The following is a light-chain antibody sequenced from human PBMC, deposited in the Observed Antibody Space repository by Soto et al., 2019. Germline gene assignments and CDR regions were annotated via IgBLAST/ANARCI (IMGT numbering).Light chain of an antibody. CDR2: GAS. Sequence: EMSLTHSPVSLSQSPGVRHTLSYRFRQGVGSNFLAWYQQRPGQPPKLLICGASHRAPDIPDRFSGSGSGTDFTLTISRLQPEDFAVYYCQQSGSSIQTFGQGTKVDIK. CDR1: QGVGSNF. V-gene: IGKV3-20*01. CDR3: QQSGSSIQT. J-gene: IGKJ1*01.